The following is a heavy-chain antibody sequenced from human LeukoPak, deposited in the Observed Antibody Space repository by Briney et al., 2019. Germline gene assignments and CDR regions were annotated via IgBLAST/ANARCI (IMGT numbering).Heavy chain of an antibody. V-gene: IGHV3-23*01. D-gene: IGHD6-19*01. J-gene: IGHJ4*02. CDR1: GLTFSTYA. Sequence: GGPLRFSCAALGLTFSTYAMSGVPQFPGRAVKGVSTISSRGNGTDDADSVKGRFTISGDNYKNSLYLQMNSVRAEDTAVYYCAKGPGPDITVAHTVEKWGQGTLVTVSS. CDR3: AKGPGPDITVAHTVEK. CDR2: ISSRGNGT.